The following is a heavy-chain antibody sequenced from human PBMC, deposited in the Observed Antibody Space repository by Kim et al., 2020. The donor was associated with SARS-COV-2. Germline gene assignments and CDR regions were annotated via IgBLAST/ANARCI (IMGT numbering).Heavy chain of an antibody. V-gene: IGHV3-74*01. J-gene: IGHJ3*02. Sequence: DSAKGRFTISRDNAKNPLYLQMNSLRAGDTAVYYCSRDGRTEITAPSAFDIWGRGTMVTVSS. D-gene: IGHD1-20*01. CDR3: SRDGRTEITAPSAFDI.